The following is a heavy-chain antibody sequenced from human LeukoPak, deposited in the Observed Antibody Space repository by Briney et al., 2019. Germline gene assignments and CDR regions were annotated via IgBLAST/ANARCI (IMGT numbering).Heavy chain of an antibody. J-gene: IGHJ3*02. CDR1: GGTFSSYT. CDR3: AKQGLHDAFDI. V-gene: IGHV1-69*02. CDR2: IIPILGIA. Sequence: GASVKVSCKASGGTFSSYTISWVRQAPGQGLEWMGRIIPILGIANYAQKFQGRSTITANKSTSTAYIERSSLRSKDTAVYYCAKQGLHDAFDIWGQGTMVTVSS.